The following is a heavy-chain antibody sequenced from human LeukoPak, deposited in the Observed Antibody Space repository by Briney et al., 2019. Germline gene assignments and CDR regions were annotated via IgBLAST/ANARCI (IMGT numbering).Heavy chain of an antibody. Sequence: GGSLTLSCAASGFTFSSYEMIWVRQAPGKGLEWILKISFSGDTIHSADSVKGRFTTSRDNAKNSLYLQMSSLRAEDTAVYYLSRRLSYYGMDVWGQGTTVIVSS. CDR3: SRRLSYYGMDV. CDR2: ISFSGDTI. V-gene: IGHV3-48*03. CDR1: GFTFSSYE. J-gene: IGHJ6*02. D-gene: IGHD3-16*02.